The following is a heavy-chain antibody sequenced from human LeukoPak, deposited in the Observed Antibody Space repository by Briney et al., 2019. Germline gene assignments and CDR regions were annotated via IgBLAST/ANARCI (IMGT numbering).Heavy chain of an antibody. CDR3: ASPGVGFDC. CDR1: GFIFSEYR. V-gene: IGHV3-74*01. Sequence: GGSLRLSCAASGFIFSEYRMNWVRQAPGQGLVWVAPVNRGGDTTSYADFVKGRFSIFRDNAKNTLYLQMHSLRTEDTAVYYCASPGVGFDCWGQGTLVTVS. J-gene: IGHJ4*02. CDR2: VNRGGDTT. D-gene: IGHD3-3*01.